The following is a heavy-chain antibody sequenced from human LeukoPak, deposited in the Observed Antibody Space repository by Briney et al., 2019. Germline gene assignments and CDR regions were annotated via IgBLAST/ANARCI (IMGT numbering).Heavy chain of an antibody. J-gene: IGHJ5*02. Sequence: PSETLSLTCTVSGGSISSSSYYWSWIRQPPGKGLEWIGEINHSGSTNYNTSLKSRVTISVDTSKNQFSLKLSSVTAADTAVYYSARQSPRKSVVAATRSGGRWFDPWGQGALVTVSS. CDR3: ARQSPRKSVVAATRSGGRWFDP. CDR1: GGSISSSSYY. CDR2: INHSGST. D-gene: IGHD2-15*01. V-gene: IGHV4-39*01.